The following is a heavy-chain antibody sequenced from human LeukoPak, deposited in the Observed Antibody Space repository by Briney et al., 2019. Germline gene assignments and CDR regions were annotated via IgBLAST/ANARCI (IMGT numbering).Heavy chain of an antibody. V-gene: IGHV1-18*01. D-gene: IGHD3-22*01. Sequence: ASVKVSCKASGYIFTSYGISWVRQAPGQGLEWMGWISVYNGNTNYPQRLQGRVTMTTDTSTTTAYMELRSLRSGDTAVYYCARDINGYYYDSHGYYPTDLWGQGILVTVSS. CDR1: GYIFTSYG. J-gene: IGHJ5*02. CDR3: ARDINGYYYDSHGYYPTDL. CDR2: ISVYNGNT.